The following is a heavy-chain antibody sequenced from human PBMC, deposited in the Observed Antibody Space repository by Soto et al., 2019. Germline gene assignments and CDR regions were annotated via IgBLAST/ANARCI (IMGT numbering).Heavy chain of an antibody. J-gene: IGHJ5*02. CDR2: INHSGST. Sequence: PSETLSLTCAVYGGPFSGYYWSWIRQPPGKGLEWIGEINHSGSTNYNPSLKSRVTISVDTSKNQFSLKLSSVTAADTAVYYCARHRKTMVRGTLDPWGQGTLVTVSS. CDR1: GGPFSGYY. V-gene: IGHV4-34*01. CDR3: ARHRKTMVRGTLDP. D-gene: IGHD3-10*01.